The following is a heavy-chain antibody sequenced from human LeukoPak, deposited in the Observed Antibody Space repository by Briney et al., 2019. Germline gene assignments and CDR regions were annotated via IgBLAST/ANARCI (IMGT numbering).Heavy chain of an antibody. D-gene: IGHD3-10*01. V-gene: IGHV1-8*01. J-gene: IGHJ4*02. Sequence: ASVKVSCKASGYTFTSYDINWVRQATGQGLEWTGWMNPNSGNTGYAQKFQGRVTMTRNTSISTAYMELSSLRSEDTAVYYCARDWGTYYYGPTEENWGQGTLVTVSS. CDR2: MNPNSGNT. CDR1: GYTFTSYD. CDR3: ARDWGTYYYGPTEEN.